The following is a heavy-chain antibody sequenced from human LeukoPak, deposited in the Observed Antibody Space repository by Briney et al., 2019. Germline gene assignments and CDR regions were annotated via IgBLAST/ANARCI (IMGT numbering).Heavy chain of an antibody. V-gene: IGHV3-30*02. CDR3: ARTGSSWAFDI. D-gene: IGHD6-6*01. CDR1: GFTFSSYG. J-gene: IGHJ3*02. Sequence: PGGSLRLSCAASGFTFSSYGMHWVRQAPGKGLDWVAFIHYDGSNKYYADSVKGRFTISRGNSKNTLYLQLNSLRAEDTAVYYCARTGSSWAFDIWGQGTMVTVSS. CDR2: IHYDGSNK.